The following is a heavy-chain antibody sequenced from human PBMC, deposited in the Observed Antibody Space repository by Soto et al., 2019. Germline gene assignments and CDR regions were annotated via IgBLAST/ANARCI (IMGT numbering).Heavy chain of an antibody. Sequence: EVQLVESGGGLVKPGGSLRLSCAASGFSFSNVWMNWVRQAPGKGLEWVGRIKSKTDGGTTEYTAPVEGRFTISRDDSKNTLYLEMNSLKIEDTAVYFCAKHPGGNWFDAWGQGTLVTVDS. D-gene: IGHD1-1*01. V-gene: IGHV3-15*07. CDR2: IKSKTDGGTT. CDR3: AKHPGGNWFDA. CDR1: GFSFSNVW. J-gene: IGHJ5*02.